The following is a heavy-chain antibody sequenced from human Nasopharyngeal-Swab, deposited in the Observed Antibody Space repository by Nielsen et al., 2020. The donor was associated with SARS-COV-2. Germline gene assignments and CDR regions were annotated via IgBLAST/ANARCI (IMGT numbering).Heavy chain of an antibody. CDR2: ISSSSSTI. Sequence: GESLKISCAASGFTFSSYSMNWVRQAPGKGLEWVSYISSSSSTIYYADSVKGRFTISRDNAKNSLYLQMNSLRAEDTAVYYCARESIAVAGGGDYWGQGTLVTVSS. V-gene: IGHV3-48*04. J-gene: IGHJ4*02. D-gene: IGHD6-19*01. CDR3: ARESIAVAGGGDY. CDR1: GFTFSSYS.